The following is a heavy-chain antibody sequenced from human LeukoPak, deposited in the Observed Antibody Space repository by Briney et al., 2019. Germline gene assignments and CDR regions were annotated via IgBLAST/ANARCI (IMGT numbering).Heavy chain of an antibody. V-gene: IGHV1-18*01. D-gene: IGHD3-10*01. Sequence: ASVKVSCKASGYTFTTYVISWVRQAPGQGLEWMGWISAYDGNTNSAQKLQGRVTMTTDTSTSTAYMELRSLRSDDTAVYYCTRLRHGVHFDYWGQGTLVTVSS. CDR2: ISAYDGNT. CDR1: GYTFTTYV. J-gene: IGHJ4*02. CDR3: TRLRHGVHFDY.